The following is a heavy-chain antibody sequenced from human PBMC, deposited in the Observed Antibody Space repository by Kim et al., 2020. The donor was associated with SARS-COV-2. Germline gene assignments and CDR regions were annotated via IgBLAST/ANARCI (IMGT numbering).Heavy chain of an antibody. CDR1: GGSISSSSYY. Sequence: SETLSLTCTVSGGSISSSSYYWGWIRQPPGKGLEWIGSIYYSGSTYYNPSLKSRVTISVDTSKNQFSLKLSSVTAADTAVYYCAREIVVVPAATPTNYY. V-gene: IGHV4-39*02. D-gene: IGHD2-2*01. J-gene: IGHJ6*01. CDR2: IYYSGST. CDR3: AREIVVVPAATPTNYY.